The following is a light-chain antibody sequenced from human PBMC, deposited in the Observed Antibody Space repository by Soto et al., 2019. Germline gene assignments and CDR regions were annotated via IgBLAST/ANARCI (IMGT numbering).Light chain of an antibody. Sequence: EIVMTQSPATLSVSPGERATLSCRASQSASDNLAWYQQKPGQAPRLLIYGASTRATGIPARFSGSGSGTEFTLTISSLQSEEFAVYYCQQSNNWPYTFGQGTKLDIK. CDR3: QQSNNWPYT. J-gene: IGKJ2*01. CDR1: QSASDN. V-gene: IGKV3-15*01. CDR2: GAS.